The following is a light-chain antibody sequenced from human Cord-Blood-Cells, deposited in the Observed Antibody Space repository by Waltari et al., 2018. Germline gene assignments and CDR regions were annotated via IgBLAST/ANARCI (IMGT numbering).Light chain of an antibody. J-gene: IGLJ1*01. V-gene: IGLV2-11*01. CDR1: SSDVGGYNY. CDR2: DVS. Sequence: QSALTQPRSVSWSPGQSVTISCTGTSSDVGGYNYVSWYQQHPGKAPTLMIYDVSKRPSGVPDRFSGSKSGNTASLTISGLQAEDEADYYCCSYAGSYTFYVFGTGTKVTVL. CDR3: CSYAGSYTFYV.